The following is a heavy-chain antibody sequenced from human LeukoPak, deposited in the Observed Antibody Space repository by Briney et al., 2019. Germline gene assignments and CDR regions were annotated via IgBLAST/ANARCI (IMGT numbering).Heavy chain of an antibody. CDR1: GYTFTNYG. D-gene: IGHD2-2*01. J-gene: IGHJ4*02. V-gene: IGHV1-18*01. Sequence: GASVKVSCKASGYTFTNYGISWVRQAPGQGLEWMGWISAYNGNTNYAQKLQGIFTMTTDTSTSTAYMEMRSLRSDDTAVYYCARLIVVVPGASYYFDYWGQGTLVTVSS. CDR3: ARLIVVVPGASYYFDY. CDR2: ISAYNGNT.